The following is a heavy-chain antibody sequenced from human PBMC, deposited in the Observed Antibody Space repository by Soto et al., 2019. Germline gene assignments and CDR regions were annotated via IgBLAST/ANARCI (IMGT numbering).Heavy chain of an antibody. V-gene: IGHV3-23*01. CDR2: ITETGGDT. Sequence: GGSLGLSCAASGFTFSNFVMRWVRQTPGKGLEWVSTITETGGDTYYTDSVKGRFTVSRDNSKNTLYLQMTSLRAEDTALYYCTKASSDRHHMDVWGQGTTVTVSS. CDR1: GFTFSNFV. CDR3: TKASSDRHHMDV. J-gene: IGHJ6*02.